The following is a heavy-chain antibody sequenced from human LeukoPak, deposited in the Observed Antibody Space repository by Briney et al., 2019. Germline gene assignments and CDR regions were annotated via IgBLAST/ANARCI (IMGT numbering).Heavy chain of an antibody. Sequence: ASVKVSCKASGGTFSSYAISWVRQAPGQGLEWMGRIIPIFGTANYAQKFQGRVTITTDESTSTAYMELSSLRSEDTAVYYCAREPLLWFGERRRAFDPWGQGTLVTVSS. CDR1: GGTFSSYA. D-gene: IGHD3-10*01. CDR3: AREPLLWFGERRRAFDP. J-gene: IGHJ5*02. V-gene: IGHV1-69*05. CDR2: IIPIFGTA.